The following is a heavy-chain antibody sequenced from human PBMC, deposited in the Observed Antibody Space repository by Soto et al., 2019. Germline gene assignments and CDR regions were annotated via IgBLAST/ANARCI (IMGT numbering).Heavy chain of an antibody. CDR2: IDPSDSYT. CDR3: ARLSSSRWYYYYYGMDV. CDR1: GYSFTSYW. J-gene: IGHJ6*02. D-gene: IGHD6-13*01. V-gene: IGHV5-10-1*01. Sequence: PGESLKISCKGSGYSFTSYWISWVRQVPGKGLEWMGRIDPSDSYTNYSPSFQGHVTISADKSISTAYLQWSSLKASDTAMYYCARLSSSRWYYYYYGMDVWGQGTTVTVSS.